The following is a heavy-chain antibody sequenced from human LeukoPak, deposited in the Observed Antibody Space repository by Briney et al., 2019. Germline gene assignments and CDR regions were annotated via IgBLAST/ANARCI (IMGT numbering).Heavy chain of an antibody. J-gene: IGHJ2*01. CDR2: MNPNSGNT. CDR3: ARVLDLDWYFDL. V-gene: IGHV1-8*01. Sequence: ASVKVSCKASGYTFTSYDINWVRQATGQGLEWMGWMNPNSGNTGYAQKFQGRVTMTRDTSISTAYMELSRLRSDDTAVYYCARVLDLDWYFDLWGRGTLVTVSS. CDR1: GYTFTSYD.